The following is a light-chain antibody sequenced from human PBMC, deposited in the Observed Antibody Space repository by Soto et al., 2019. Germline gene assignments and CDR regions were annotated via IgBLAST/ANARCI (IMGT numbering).Light chain of an antibody. CDR1: CSNIGSNY. J-gene: IGLJ2*01. V-gene: IGLV1-47*02. Sequence: QSVLTQPPSASGTPGQTVTISCSGSCSNIGSNYVYWYQQLPSTAPKLLIYGTTQRPLGVPDRFSGSKSGTSASLAISGLRSGDEADYYCATWDNSLNIVVFGGGTKLTVL. CDR2: GTT. CDR3: ATWDNSLNIVV.